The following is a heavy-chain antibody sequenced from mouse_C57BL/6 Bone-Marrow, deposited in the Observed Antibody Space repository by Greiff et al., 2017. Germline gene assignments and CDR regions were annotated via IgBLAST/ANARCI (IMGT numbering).Heavy chain of an antibody. CDR2: IDPANGNT. CDR1: GFNIKNTY. Sequence: EVKLVESVAELVRPGASVKLSCTASGFNIKNTYMHWVKQRPEQGLEWIGRIDPANGNTKYAPKFQGKATITADTSSNTAYLQLSSLTSEDTAIYYCARTYYSNYYAMDYWGQGTSVTVSS. J-gene: IGHJ4*01. D-gene: IGHD2-5*01. CDR3: ARTYYSNYYAMDY. V-gene: IGHV14-3*01.